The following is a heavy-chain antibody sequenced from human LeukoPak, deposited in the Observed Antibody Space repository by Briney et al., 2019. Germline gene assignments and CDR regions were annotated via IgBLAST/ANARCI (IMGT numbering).Heavy chain of an antibody. J-gene: IGHJ6*02. CDR3: ARGLYSGYDSLGQKRGVYGMDV. Sequence: ASVKVSCKASGYTFTSYDINWVRQATGQGLEWMGWMNPNSGNTGYAQKIQGRVTMTRNTSISTAYMELRSLRSEDTAVYYCARGLYSGYDSLGQKRGVYGMDVWGQGTTVTVSS. CDR2: MNPNSGNT. D-gene: IGHD5-12*01. V-gene: IGHV1-8*01. CDR1: GYTFTSYD.